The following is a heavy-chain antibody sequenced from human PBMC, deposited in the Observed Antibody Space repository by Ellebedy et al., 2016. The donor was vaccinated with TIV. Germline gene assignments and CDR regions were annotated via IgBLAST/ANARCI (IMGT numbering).Heavy chain of an antibody. Sequence: SLKISCAASGFTFDDYAMHWVRQAPGKGLEWVSGISWNSGSIGYADSVKGRFTISRDNAKNSLYLQMNSLRAEDTAVYYCANPHSSSWYIFDYWGQGTLVTVSS. J-gene: IGHJ4*02. D-gene: IGHD6-13*01. CDR2: ISWNSGSI. V-gene: IGHV3-9*01. CDR3: ANPHSSSWYIFDY. CDR1: GFTFDDYA.